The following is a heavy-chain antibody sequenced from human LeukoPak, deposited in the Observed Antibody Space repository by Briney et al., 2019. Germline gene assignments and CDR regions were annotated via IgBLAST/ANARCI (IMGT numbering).Heavy chain of an antibody. CDR1: GFTFSSYA. CDR3: AKDYYDSSGYYWGGGYYFDY. J-gene: IGHJ4*02. CDR2: ISGSGGST. Sequence: PGGSLRLSCAASGFTFSSYAMSWVRQAPGKGLEWVSAISGSGGSTYYADSVKGRFTISRDNSKNTLYLQMNSLRAEDTAVYYCAKDYYDSSGYYWGGGYYFDYWGQGTLVTVSS. V-gene: IGHV3-23*01. D-gene: IGHD3-22*01.